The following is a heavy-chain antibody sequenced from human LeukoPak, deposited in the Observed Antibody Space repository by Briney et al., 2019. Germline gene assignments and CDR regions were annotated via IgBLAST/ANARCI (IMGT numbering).Heavy chain of an antibody. CDR1: GFTFSSYW. CDR2: IKQDGSEK. J-gene: IGHJ4*02. Sequence: GGSLRLSCAASGFTFSSYWMSWVRQAPGKGLEWVANIKQDGSEKYYVDSVKGRFTISRDNAKNSLYLQMNSLRAEDTAVYYCARDKGYYDSSGYYWGQGTLVTVSS. D-gene: IGHD3-22*01. CDR3: ARDKGYYDSSGYY. V-gene: IGHV3-7*01.